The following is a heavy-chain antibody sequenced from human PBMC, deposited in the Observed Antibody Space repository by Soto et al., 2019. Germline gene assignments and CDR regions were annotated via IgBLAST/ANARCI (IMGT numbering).Heavy chain of an antibody. CDR3: TKDRPFTGGGVIAT. V-gene: IGHV3-15*01. J-gene: IGHJ3*01. D-gene: IGHD3-16*02. CDR1: GLTFVDAW. CDR2: IRSKPSGGTS. Sequence: EVQLVESGGGLVNPGGSLRLSCAASGLTFVDAWMTWVRQAPGRGPEWVGLIRSKPSGGTSDYAAPVKGRFILSRDDSKNMVNLKMNSLKTEDTAVYYCTKDRPFTGGGVIATWGQGTVVTVSS.